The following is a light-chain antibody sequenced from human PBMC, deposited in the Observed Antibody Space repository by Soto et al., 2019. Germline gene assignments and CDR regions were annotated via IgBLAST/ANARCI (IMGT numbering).Light chain of an antibody. CDR2: YTS. CDR1: QSVLYISNNQNY. CDR3: QQYYGTPWT. J-gene: IGKJ1*01. Sequence: DIVMTQSPDSLAVSLGERATINCKSSQSVLYISNNQNYLAWFQQKPGQPPKLLIYYTSIRESGVPDRFSGSGSGTEFTLTISSLQAEDVAVYYCQQYYGTPWTFRQGTKVEIK. V-gene: IGKV4-1*01.